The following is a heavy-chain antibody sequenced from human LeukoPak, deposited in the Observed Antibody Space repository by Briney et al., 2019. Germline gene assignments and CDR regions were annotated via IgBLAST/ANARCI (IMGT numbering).Heavy chain of an antibody. Sequence: GGSLRLSCAASGFTFSNAWMSWVRQAPGKGLEWVARIKSKVDGGTADYAAPVKGRFAISRDDSESIMYLQMNSLMTGDTAVYYCATWRRGGGVACYSGWLDPWGQGALVTVSS. CDR3: ATWRRGGGVACYSGWLDP. V-gene: IGHV3-15*01. CDR1: GFTFSNAW. J-gene: IGHJ5*02. CDR2: IKSKVDGGTA. D-gene: IGHD2-15*01.